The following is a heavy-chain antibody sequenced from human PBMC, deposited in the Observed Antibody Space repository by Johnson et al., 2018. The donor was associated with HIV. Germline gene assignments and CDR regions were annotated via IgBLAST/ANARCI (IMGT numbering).Heavy chain of an antibody. D-gene: IGHD2-15*01. Sequence: VQLVESGGGLVKPGGSLRVSCAASGFTFSNAWMNWVRQAPGKGLEWVSVLFSGGTTYYADSVNGRFTIARDNSKNTLYLQMNSLRAEDTAVYYCARKGGSWAMWG. V-gene: IGHV3-66*01. CDR1: GFTFSNAW. J-gene: IGHJ1*01. CDR2: LFSGGTT. CDR3: ARKGGSWAM.